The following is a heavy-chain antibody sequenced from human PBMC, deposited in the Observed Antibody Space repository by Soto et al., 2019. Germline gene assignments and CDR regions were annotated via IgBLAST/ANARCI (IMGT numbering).Heavy chain of an antibody. D-gene: IGHD2-15*01. Sequence: QVQLVQSGAEVKKPGASVKVSCKASGYTFTSYDINWVRQATGQGLEYLGWMNPNSGNTGYVQKFQGRVTMTRDTSISTAYMELSSLRSEDSAVYFCARGIKYDAYSRWFDPWGQGTLVTVSS. J-gene: IGHJ5*02. CDR2: MNPNSGNT. CDR1: GYTFTSYD. V-gene: IGHV1-8*01. CDR3: ARGIKYDAYSRWFDP.